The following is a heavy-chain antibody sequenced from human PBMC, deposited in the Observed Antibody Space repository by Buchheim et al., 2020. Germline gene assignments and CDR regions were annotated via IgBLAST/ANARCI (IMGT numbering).Heavy chain of an antibody. Sequence: EVQLVESGGGLVQPGGSLRLSCAASGFTFSDYEINWVRQAPGQGLEWVSYISSSGTTIYYADSVKGRFTISRDNAKNSLYLQMNSLRAEDTAVYYCARGVVVPAALAYYYYYYGMDVWGQGTT. D-gene: IGHD2-2*01. V-gene: IGHV3-48*03. CDR3: ARGVVVPAALAYYYYYYGMDV. CDR2: ISSSGTTI. CDR1: GFTFSDYE. J-gene: IGHJ6*02.